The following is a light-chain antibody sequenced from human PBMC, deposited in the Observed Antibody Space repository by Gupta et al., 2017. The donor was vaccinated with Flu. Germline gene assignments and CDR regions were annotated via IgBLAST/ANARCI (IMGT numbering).Light chain of an antibody. J-gene: IGLJ3*02. Sequence: SYELTQPPSVSLSPGQTASISCAVDRLEDKYVSCHQQKPGQSPVLVIYQDTKRPSGIPDRSSGSNSGHTATLTITKTQAMDEADYYCQTWDRTTWVFGGGTKLTVL. CDR3: QTWDRTTWV. V-gene: IGLV3-1*01. CDR1: RLEDKY. CDR2: QDT.